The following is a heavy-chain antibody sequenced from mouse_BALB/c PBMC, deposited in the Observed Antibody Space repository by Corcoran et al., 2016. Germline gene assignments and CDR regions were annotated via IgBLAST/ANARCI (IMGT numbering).Heavy chain of an antibody. CDR2: ISYDGSN. J-gene: IGHJ2*01. Sequence: DVQLQESGPGLVKPSQSLSLTCSVTGYSITSGYYWNLIRQFPGNKLEWMGYISYDGSNNYKPSLKTRISITRDTSKNQFFQKLNSVTTEDTATYYCATLLRPFDYWGQGSTLTVSS. CDR1: GYSITSGYY. D-gene: IGHD1-2*01. CDR3: ATLLRPFDY. V-gene: IGHV3-6*02.